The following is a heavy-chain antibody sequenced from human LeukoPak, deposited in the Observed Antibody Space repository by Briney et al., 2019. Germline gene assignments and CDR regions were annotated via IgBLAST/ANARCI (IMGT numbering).Heavy chain of an antibody. CDR3: ASDAPGLLGY. J-gene: IGHJ4*02. CDR1: GYSISSGFY. D-gene: IGHD2-15*01. CDR2: IHHSGST. Sequence: SETLSLTCTVSGYSISSGFYWGWIRQPPGKGLEWVANIHHSGSTYYKPSLKSRVTISADTSKNQFSLKLTSVTAADTAMYYCASDAPGLLGYWGQGTLVTVSS. V-gene: IGHV4-38-2*02.